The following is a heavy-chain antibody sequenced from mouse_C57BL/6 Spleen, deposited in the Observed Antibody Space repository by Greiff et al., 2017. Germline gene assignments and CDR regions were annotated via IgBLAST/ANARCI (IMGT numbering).Heavy chain of an antibody. CDR3: ARGGYDDWYFDV. Sequence: DVKLVESGGDLVKPGGSLKLSCAASGFTFSSYGMSWVRQTPDKRLEWVATISSGGSYTYYPDSVKGRFTISRDNAKNTLYLQMSSLKSEDTAMYYCARGGYDDWYFDVWGTGTTVTVSS. J-gene: IGHJ1*03. CDR1: GFTFSSYG. V-gene: IGHV5-6*02. D-gene: IGHD2-2*01. CDR2: ISSGGSYT.